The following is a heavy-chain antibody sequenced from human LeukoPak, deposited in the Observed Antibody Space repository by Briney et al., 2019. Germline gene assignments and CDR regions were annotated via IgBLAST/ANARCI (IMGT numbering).Heavy chain of an antibody. Sequence: SETLSLTCTVSGGSNSSYYWSWIRQPPGKGLEWIGYIYYSGSTDYNPSLKSRVTISVDTSKNQFSLKLSSVTAADTAVYYCARDRGGPYYDFWSGYRYYYYGMDVWGQGTTVTVPS. J-gene: IGHJ6*02. CDR2: IYYSGST. D-gene: IGHD3-3*01. CDR1: GGSNSSYY. V-gene: IGHV4-59*01. CDR3: ARDRGGPYYDFWSGYRYYYYGMDV.